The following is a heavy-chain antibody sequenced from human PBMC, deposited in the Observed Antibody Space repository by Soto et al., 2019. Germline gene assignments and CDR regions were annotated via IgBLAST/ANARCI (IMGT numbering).Heavy chain of an antibody. CDR2: IYHSGST. CDR3: ARDLIAAAGGSWFDP. J-gene: IGHJ5*02. D-gene: IGHD6-13*01. CDR1: GGSICSSDG. Sequence: SETLSLTCAVSGGSICSSDGWSWVRQPPGKGLEWIGEIYHSGSTNYNPSLKSRVTISVDKSKNQFSLKLSSVTAADTAVYYCARDLIAAAGGSWFDPWGQGTLVTVSS. V-gene: IGHV4-4*02.